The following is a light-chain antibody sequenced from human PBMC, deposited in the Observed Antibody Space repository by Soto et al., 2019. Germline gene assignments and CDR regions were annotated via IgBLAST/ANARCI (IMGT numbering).Light chain of an antibody. CDR1: QSVSSN. CDR2: DAS. V-gene: IGKV3-15*01. J-gene: IGKJ4*01. Sequence: EIVMTQSPATLSVSPGERATLSCRASQSVSSNLAWYQQKPGQAPRLLIYDASTRATGIPARFSGSGSGTEYPLTISRLPSEDSAVYYWQQCSWDPFNVTFGGGTKVEIK. CDR3: QQCSWDPFNVT.